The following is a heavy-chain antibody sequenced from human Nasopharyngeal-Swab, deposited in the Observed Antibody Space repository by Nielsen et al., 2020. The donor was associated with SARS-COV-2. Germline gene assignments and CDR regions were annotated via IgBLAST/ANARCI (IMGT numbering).Heavy chain of an antibody. CDR3: ARGSYSSGWHTTDDAFDI. V-gene: IGHV1-3*01. CDR2: INAGNGNT. CDR1: GYTFTSYA. J-gene: IGHJ3*02. Sequence: ASVKVSCKASGYTFTSYAMHWVRQAPGQRLEWMGWINAGNGNTKYSQKFQGRVTITRDTSASTAYMELSSLRSEDTAVYYSARGSYSSGWHTTDDAFDIWGQGTMVTVSS. D-gene: IGHD6-19*01.